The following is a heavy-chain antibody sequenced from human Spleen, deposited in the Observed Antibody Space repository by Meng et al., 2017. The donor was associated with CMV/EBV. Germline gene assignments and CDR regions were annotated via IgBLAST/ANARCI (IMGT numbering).Heavy chain of an antibody. V-gene: IGHV1-69*13. J-gene: IGHJ6*02. CDR3: ARGSPLMVRLMDV. Sequence: SVKVSCKASGGTFSSYSITWVRRAPGQGLEWMGGIIPISGPANYAQNFQGRITITADESTSTAYMELSSPRSEDTAVYYCARGSPLMVRLMDVWGQGTTVTVSS. CDR1: GGTFSSYS. D-gene: IGHD3-10*01. CDR2: IIPISGPA.